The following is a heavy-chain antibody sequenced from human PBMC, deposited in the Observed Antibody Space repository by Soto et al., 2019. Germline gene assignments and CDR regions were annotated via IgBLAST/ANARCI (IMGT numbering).Heavy chain of an antibody. CDR1: GFTFSRYE. CDR2: ISTSGSTI. D-gene: IGHD6-13*01. Sequence: GSLRLSCAASGFTFSRYEMNWVRQAPGKGLEWISYISTSGSTIYYADSVKGRFTISRDNAKNSLYLQMNSLRAEDTAVYYCARELAAAGSFDYWGQGTLVTVSS. CDR3: ARELAAAGSFDY. V-gene: IGHV3-48*03. J-gene: IGHJ4*02.